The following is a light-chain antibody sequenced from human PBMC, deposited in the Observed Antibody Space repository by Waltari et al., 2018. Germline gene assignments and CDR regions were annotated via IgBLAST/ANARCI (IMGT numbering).Light chain of an antibody. J-gene: IGKJ1*01. CDR3: QQFDTYPWT. CDR2: KAS. CDR1: QSISTW. V-gene: IGKV1-5*03. Sequence: DIQMTQSPSTLSASVGDRVTFTCRASQSISTWLAWYQQKPGEAPKLLIYKASRLGSEVPSGFSGSGSGTEFTLTISSLQPDDFATYYCQQFDTYPWTFGQGTKIDIK.